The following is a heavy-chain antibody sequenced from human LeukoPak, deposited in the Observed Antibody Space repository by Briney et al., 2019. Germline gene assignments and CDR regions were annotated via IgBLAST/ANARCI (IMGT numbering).Heavy chain of an antibody. V-gene: IGHV3-48*03. D-gene: IGHD6-13*01. J-gene: IGHJ4*02. CDR2: ISSSGSII. CDR1: GFTFSSYE. CDR3: AKDSSSWYYFDY. Sequence: PGGSLRLSCAASGFTFSSYEMNWVRQAPGKGLEWVSYISSSGSIIYYADSVKGRFTISRDNAKNSLYLQMNSLRAEDTALYYCAKDSSSWYYFDYWGQGTLVTVSS.